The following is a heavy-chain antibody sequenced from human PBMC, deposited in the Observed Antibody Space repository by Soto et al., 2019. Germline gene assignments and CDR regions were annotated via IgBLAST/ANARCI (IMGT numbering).Heavy chain of an antibody. CDR2: ISYDGSNK. V-gene: IGHV3-30*18. Sequence: QVQLVKPGGAGVQLGSPRNLPVAPLGFTFSSMGRPGVGQPPGRGLEGWAVISYDGSNKYYADSVKGRFTISRDNSKNTLYLQMNSLRAEDTAVYYCAKVLYCSSTSCYGLDYWGQGTLVTVSS. D-gene: IGHD2-2*01. CDR1: GFTFSSMG. CDR3: AKVLYCSSTSCYGLDY. J-gene: IGHJ4*02.